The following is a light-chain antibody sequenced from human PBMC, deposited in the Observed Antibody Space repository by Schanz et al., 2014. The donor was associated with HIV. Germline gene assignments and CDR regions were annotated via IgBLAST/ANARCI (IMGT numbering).Light chain of an antibody. CDR1: QSVSSY. Sequence: EIVLTQSPATLSLSPGERATLSCRASQSVSSYLAWYQQKPGQAPRLLIYDASNRATGIPARFSGSGSGTDFTLPISSLEPEDFAVYYCQQRSNWPALTSGGGTKVEIK. CDR2: DAS. V-gene: IGKV3-11*01. CDR3: QQRSNWPALT. J-gene: IGKJ4*01.